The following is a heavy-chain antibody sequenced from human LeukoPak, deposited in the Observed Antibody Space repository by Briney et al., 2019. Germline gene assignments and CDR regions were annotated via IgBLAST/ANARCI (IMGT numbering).Heavy chain of an antibody. Sequence: GGSLRLSCAASGFTFSSYGMHWVRQAPGKGLEWVAVISYDGSNKYYADSVKGRFTISRDNSKNTLYLQMNSLRAEDTAVYYCAKDLPVFGGNGMDVGAKGTTVTVS. J-gene: IGHJ6*04. CDR3: AKDLPVFGGNGMDV. V-gene: IGHV3-30*18. D-gene: IGHD1-26*01. CDR1: GFTFSSYG. CDR2: ISYDGSNK.